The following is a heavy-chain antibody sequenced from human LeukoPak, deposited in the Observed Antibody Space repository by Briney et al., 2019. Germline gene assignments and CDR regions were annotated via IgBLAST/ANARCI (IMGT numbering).Heavy chain of an antibody. CDR2: IYPGDSDT. CDR1: GYSFPSYW. D-gene: IGHD5-18*01. J-gene: IGHJ3*02. V-gene: IGHV5-51*01. CDR3: ARGWIQLSPGGGAFDI. Sequence: GESLKISCKGSGYSFPSYWIGWVRQMPGKGLEWMGIIYPGDSDTRYSPSFQGQVTISADKSISTAYLQWSSLKASDTAMYYCARGWIQLSPGGGAFDIWGQGTMVTVSS.